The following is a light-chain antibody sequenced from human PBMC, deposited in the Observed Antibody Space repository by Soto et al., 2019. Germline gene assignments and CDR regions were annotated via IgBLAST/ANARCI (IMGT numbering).Light chain of an antibody. Sequence: DIQMTQSPSSLSASVGDRVTITCQASQDITKYLNWYRQKPGKAPNLLIYDASKLKTGVPSRFRGTGSGTYSTLTISSLQPEDIATYFCQQYDNLPPTSGGGTRVEIK. CDR1: QDITKY. V-gene: IGKV1-33*01. CDR2: DAS. CDR3: QQYDNLPPT. J-gene: IGKJ4*01.